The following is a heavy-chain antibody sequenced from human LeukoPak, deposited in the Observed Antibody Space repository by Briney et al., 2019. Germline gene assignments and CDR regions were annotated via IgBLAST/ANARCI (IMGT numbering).Heavy chain of an antibody. Sequence: SQTLSLTCTVSGNSISSGDYYWSWIRQPAGKGLEWIGRIYTSGSTTYNPSLKSRVTISGDTSENQFSLRLSSVTAADTAVYYCARASYSYDISGWVPFDYWGQGTLVTVSS. CDR3: ARASYSYDISGWVPFDY. J-gene: IGHJ4*02. CDR2: IYTSGST. V-gene: IGHV4-61*02. D-gene: IGHD3-22*01. CDR1: GNSISSGDYY.